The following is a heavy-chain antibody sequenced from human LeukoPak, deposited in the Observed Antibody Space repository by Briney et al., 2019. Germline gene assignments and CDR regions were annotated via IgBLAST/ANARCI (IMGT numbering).Heavy chain of an antibody. CDR2: INSDGINT. D-gene: IGHD3-10*01. V-gene: IGHV3-74*01. J-gene: IGHJ5*02. CDR3: AIYGSGSPWGAPYDH. CDR1: GFTFSNYW. Sequence: GGSLRLSCAASGFTFSNYWMHWVRQAPGKGLVWVSRINSDGINTSYADSVKGRFTISRDNAKNTLNLQMSSLRAEDTAVYYCAIYGSGSPWGAPYDHWGQGTLVTVSS.